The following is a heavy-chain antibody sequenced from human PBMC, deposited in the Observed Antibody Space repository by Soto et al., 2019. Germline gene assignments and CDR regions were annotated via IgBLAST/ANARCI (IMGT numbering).Heavy chain of an antibody. Sequence: SVKVSCKASGSGFISSGIQWVRQAHGQRLEWIGWIVVTSGQTNYAQNFRGRVAITRDTSTATAYIELTGLTSEDTAVYFCSAGRPDIGVGWWVWGQGTTVTVSS. V-gene: IGHV1-58*02. CDR1: GSGFISSG. J-gene: IGHJ6*02. D-gene: IGHD2-15*01. CDR2: IVVTSGQT. CDR3: SAGRPDIGVGWWV.